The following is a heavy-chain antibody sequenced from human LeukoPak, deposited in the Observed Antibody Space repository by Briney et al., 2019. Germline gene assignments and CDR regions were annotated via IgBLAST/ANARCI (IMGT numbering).Heavy chain of an antibody. Sequence: SETLSLTCGVYDGSLINYYCHWIRQAPGKGLEWIGEISHGGITNHNPSLKSRVTMSQDTSKRQFSLKMNSMTAADTGVYYCGIFMDVVPGSMSWGLGTLVTVSS. CDR3: GIFMDVVPGSMS. V-gene: IGHV4-34*01. D-gene: IGHD2-2*01. J-gene: IGHJ4*02. CDR1: DGSLINYY. CDR2: ISHGGIT.